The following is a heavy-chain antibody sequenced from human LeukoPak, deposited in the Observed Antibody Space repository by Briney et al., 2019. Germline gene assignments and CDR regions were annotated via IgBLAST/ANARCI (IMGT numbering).Heavy chain of an antibody. CDR1: GGSFSGYY. V-gene: IGHV4-34*01. D-gene: IGHD3-9*01. J-gene: IGHJ3*02. CDR3: ARDPVRYFDWLLFDDAFDI. CDR2: INHSGST. Sequence: SETLSLTCAVYGGSFSGYYWSWIRQPPGKGLEWIGDINHSGSTNYNPSLKSRVTISVDTSKNQFSLKLSSVTAADTAVYYCARDPVRYFDWLLFDDAFDIWGQGTMVTVSS.